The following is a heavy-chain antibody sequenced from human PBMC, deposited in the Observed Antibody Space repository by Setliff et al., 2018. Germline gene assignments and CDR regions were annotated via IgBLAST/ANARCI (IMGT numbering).Heavy chain of an antibody. CDR2: INTNTGNP. V-gene: IGHV7-4-1*02. Sequence: ASVKVSCKASGYTFTTYAIGWMRQAPGQGPERMGWINTNTGNPSYAQGFTGRFVFSLDTSVSTAYLQISSLKGEDTGVYYGARASRYGTIKYRGDYYMDVWGKGTTVTV. D-gene: IGHD5-12*01. CDR1: GYTFTTYA. CDR3: ARASRYGTIKYRGDYYMDV. J-gene: IGHJ6*03.